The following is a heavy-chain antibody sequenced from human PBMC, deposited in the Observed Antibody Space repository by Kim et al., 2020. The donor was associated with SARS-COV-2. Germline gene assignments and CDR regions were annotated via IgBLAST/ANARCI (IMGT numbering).Heavy chain of an antibody. CDR3: ARPAAAGYYYHYMDV. D-gene: IGHD6-13*01. Sequence: PALKSRVTIDVDTYKNQFSLKRNSVTAADTAMYYCARPAAAGYYYHYMDVWGKGTTVTVSS. J-gene: IGHJ6*03. V-gene: IGHV4-39*01.